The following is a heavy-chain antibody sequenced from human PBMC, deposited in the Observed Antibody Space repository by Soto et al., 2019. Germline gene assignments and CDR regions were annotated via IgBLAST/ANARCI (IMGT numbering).Heavy chain of an antibody. CDR2: ISASGDST. Sequence: GGSLRLSCAASGFTFNNYDMGWVRQAPGMGLEWVSGISASGDSTQYADSVKGRFTISRDNSKNTLYLQMNSLRAEDTAVYYCATAQKARLFDPWGQGTLVTVSS. V-gene: IGHV3-23*01. J-gene: IGHJ5*02. CDR3: ATAQKARLFDP. CDR1: GFTFNNYD.